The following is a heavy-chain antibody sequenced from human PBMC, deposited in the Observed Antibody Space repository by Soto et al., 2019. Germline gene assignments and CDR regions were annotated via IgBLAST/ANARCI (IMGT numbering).Heavy chain of an antibody. D-gene: IGHD3-22*01. V-gene: IGHV1-18*04. Sequence: GASVKVSCKASGYTFTGYYMHWVRQAPGQGLEWMGWINAYSGNTNYAQKLQGRVTMTTDTSTSTAYMELRSLRSDDTAVYYCARKDYYDSSGYRRDFDYWGQGTLVTVSS. J-gene: IGHJ4*02. CDR2: INAYSGNT. CDR1: GYTFTGYY. CDR3: ARKDYYDSSGYRRDFDY.